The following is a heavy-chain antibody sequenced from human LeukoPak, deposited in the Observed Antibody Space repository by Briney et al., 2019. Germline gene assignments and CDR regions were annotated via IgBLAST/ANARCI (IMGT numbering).Heavy chain of an antibody. Sequence: ETLSLTCAVYGGSFSAYYWSWVRQAPGKGLEWVSAISGSGGSTYYADSVKGRFTISRDNSKNTLYLQMNSLRAEDTAVYYCAKAIVGAAYYFDYWGQGTLVTVSS. CDR3: AKAIVGAAYYFDY. CDR2: ISGSGGST. CDR1: GGSFSAYY. D-gene: IGHD1-26*01. J-gene: IGHJ4*02. V-gene: IGHV3-23*01.